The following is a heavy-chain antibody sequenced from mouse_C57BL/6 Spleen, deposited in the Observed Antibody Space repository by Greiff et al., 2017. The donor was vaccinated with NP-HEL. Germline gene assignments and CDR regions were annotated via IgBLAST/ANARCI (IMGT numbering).Heavy chain of an antibody. CDR2: ISSGSSTI. Sequence: EVMLVESGGGLVKPGGSLKLSCAASGFTFSDYGMHWVRQAPEKGLEWVAYISSGSSTIDYADTVKGRFTISRDNAKNTLFLQMTSLRSEDTAMYYCANGRQLRLRAMDYWGQGTSVTVSS. V-gene: IGHV5-17*01. J-gene: IGHJ4*01. CDR1: GFTFSDYG. CDR3: ANGRQLRLRAMDY. D-gene: IGHD3-2*02.